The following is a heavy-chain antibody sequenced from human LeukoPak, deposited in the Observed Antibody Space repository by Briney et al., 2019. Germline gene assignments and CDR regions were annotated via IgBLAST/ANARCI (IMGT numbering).Heavy chain of an antibody. Sequence: PSETLSLTCTVSGGSISSYYWSWIRQPPGKGLEWIGYIYYSGSTNYNPSLKSRVTISVDTSKNQFSLKLSSVTAADTAVYYCARALDIVVVPAAMDVWAFDIWGQGIMVTVSS. D-gene: IGHD2-2*01. V-gene: IGHV4-59*08. CDR1: GGSISSYY. J-gene: IGHJ3*02. CDR2: IYYSGST. CDR3: ARALDIVVVPAAMDVWAFDI.